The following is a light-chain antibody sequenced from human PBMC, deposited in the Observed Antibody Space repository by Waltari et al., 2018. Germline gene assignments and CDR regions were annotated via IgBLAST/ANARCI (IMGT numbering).Light chain of an antibody. CDR2: SNK. CDR3: AAWDDSLNGVV. J-gene: IGLJ2*01. V-gene: IGLV1-44*01. CDR1: SPNIGSNT. Sequence: QSVLTQPPSASGTPGQRVTISCSGSSPNIGSNTVNWYQQPPGTAPKLLIYSNKQRPSGVPARFSGSKSVTSASLAISGLQSEDEAEYYCAAWDDSLNGVVFGGGTKLTVL.